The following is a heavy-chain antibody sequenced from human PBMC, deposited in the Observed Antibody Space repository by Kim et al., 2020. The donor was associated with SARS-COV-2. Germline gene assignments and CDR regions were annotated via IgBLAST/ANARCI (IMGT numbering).Heavy chain of an antibody. CDR2: GST. J-gene: IGHJ4*02. Sequence: GSTYYNPSLKSRVTISVDTSKNQFALKLSSVTAADTAVYYCARLSGYFDYWGQGTLVTVSS. CDR3: ARLSGYFDY. V-gene: IGHV4-31*02. D-gene: IGHD1-26*01.